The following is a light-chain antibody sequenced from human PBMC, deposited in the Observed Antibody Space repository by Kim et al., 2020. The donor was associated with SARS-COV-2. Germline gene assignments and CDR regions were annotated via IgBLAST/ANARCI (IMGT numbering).Light chain of an antibody. CDR2: GAS. Sequence: LSPGERVTLSCSASQTIHNNYLAWHQQKPGQAPRFLIFGASNRAPGTPDRFSGSGSGTEFTLTINSLEPEDFAVYFCQQYASAPDTFGPGTKLEI. CDR3: QQYASAPDT. CDR1: QTIHNNY. V-gene: IGKV3-20*01. J-gene: IGKJ2*01.